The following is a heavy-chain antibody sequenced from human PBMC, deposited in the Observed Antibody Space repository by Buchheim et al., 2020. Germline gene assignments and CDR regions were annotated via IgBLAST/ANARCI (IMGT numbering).Heavy chain of an antibody. J-gene: IGHJ4*02. Sequence: QVQLVESGGGVVQPGRSLRLSCAASGFTFSSYGMHWVRQAPGKGLEWVAVIWYDGSNKYYADSVKGRFTISRDNSKNTLYLQMNSLRAEDTAVYYCAKDRFGYGVRYYFDYWGQGTL. CDR3: AKDRFGYGVRYYFDY. V-gene: IGHV3-33*06. D-gene: IGHD3-10*01. CDR2: IWYDGSNK. CDR1: GFTFSSYG.